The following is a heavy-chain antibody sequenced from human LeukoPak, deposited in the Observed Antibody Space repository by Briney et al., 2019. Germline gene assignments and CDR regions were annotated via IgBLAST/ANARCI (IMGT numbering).Heavy chain of an antibody. CDR2: ISSGSSYI. J-gene: IGHJ5*02. D-gene: IGHD2-8*01. CDR1: GFTFSSYS. Sequence: GGSLRLSCAASGFTFSSYSMNWVRQAPGKGLEWVSSISSGSSYIYYADSVKGRFTISRDNGKNSLYLQMNSLRAEDTTVYYCARDGPKYCSNGVCYAPVDPWGQGTLVTVSS. V-gene: IGHV3-21*01. CDR3: ARDGPKYCSNGVCYAPVDP.